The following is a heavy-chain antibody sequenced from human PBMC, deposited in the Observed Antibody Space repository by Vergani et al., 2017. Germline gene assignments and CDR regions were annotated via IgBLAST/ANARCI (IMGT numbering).Heavy chain of an antibody. J-gene: IGHJ4*02. V-gene: IGHV4-39*01. D-gene: IGHD1-14*01. CDR2: MYHSGTT. Sequence: QLQLQESGPGLVKPSETLSLTCSVSGDSITSRLDYWGGVRQTPGKGLEWIGSMYHSGTTYYNPSLQSRATLSVDTSKNHISLQVASVTAADTALYYCGRQQIYRYTEYWGQGILVTVSS. CDR1: GDSITSRLDY. CDR3: GRQQIYRYTEY.